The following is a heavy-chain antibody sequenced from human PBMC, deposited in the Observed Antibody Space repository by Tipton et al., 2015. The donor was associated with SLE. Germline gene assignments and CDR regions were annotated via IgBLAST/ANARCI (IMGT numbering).Heavy chain of an antibody. J-gene: IGHJ3*02. V-gene: IGHV4-39*07. CDR2: IYHSGST. Sequence: TLSLTCTVSGGSISSSSYYWGWIRQPPGKGLEWIGSIYHSGSTNYNPSLKSRVTISVDTSKNQFSLKLSSVTAADTAVYYCARDSYDSSGYYPDAFDIWGQGTMVTVSS. CDR1: GGSISSSSYY. CDR3: ARDSYDSSGYYPDAFDI. D-gene: IGHD3-22*01.